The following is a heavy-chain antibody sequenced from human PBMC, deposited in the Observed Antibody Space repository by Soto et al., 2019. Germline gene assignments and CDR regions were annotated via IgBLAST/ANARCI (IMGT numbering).Heavy chain of an antibody. CDR2: IDDNGKT. V-gene: IGHV4-59*12. CDR3: ASDDSDDARGNFGH. CDR1: YY. J-gene: IGHJ6*01. D-gene: IGHD5-18*01. Sequence: YYWTCVRQPPGKGLEWIGNIDDNGKTNYNPSLKSRVTVAVDTSNNQFSLKVSSVTAADTAVYSCASDDSDDARGNFGHWG.